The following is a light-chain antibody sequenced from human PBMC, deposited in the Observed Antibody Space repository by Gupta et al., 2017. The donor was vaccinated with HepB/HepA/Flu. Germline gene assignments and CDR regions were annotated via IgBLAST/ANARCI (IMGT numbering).Light chain of an antibody. V-gene: IGLV1-44*01. CDR2: SNN. CDR3: AAWDDSLNGWV. CDR1: SSNIGSNT. J-gene: IGLJ3*02. Sequence: QSVLTQPPSASGTPGQRVTISCSGSSSNIGSNTVNWYQPLPGTAPKLLIYSNNQRPSGVPDRFSGSKSGTSASRAISGLQSEDEADYYCAAWDDSLNGWVFGGGTKLTVL.